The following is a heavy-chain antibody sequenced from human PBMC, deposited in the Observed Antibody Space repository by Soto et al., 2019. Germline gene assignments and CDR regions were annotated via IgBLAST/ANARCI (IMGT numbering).Heavy chain of an antibody. J-gene: IGHJ4*02. CDR3: VKDLDDYSSAIDF. CDR1: GFTFSSYA. CDR2: ISGSGGSGRG. Sequence: GGSLRLSCAASGFTFSSYAMSWVRQAPGKGLEWVSGISGSGGSGRGFYADPVKGRFTISRDNSKNTLYLEMNSLRAEDTAVHYCVKDLDDYSSAIDFWGQGTLVTVSS. D-gene: IGHD4-4*01. V-gene: IGHV3-23*01.